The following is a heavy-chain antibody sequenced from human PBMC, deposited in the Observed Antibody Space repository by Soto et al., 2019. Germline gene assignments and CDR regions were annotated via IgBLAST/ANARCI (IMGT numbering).Heavy chain of an antibody. Sequence: QVQLVESGGALVKPGGSLRLSCAASGFTFSDYYMSWIRQAPGKGLEWDSYIDSRGRTISYADSVKGRFTISRDDAKNSLYLQMNSLRAEDTAVYYCARQAARNYFDFWGQGTLVTVSS. D-gene: IGHD6-6*01. CDR1: GFTFSDYY. CDR2: IDSRGRTI. J-gene: IGHJ4*02. V-gene: IGHV3-11*01. CDR3: ARQAARNYFDF.